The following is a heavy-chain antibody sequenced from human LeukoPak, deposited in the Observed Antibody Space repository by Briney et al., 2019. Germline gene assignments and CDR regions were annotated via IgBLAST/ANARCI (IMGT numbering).Heavy chain of an antibody. J-gene: IGHJ6*02. CDR1: GFTFSTYA. CDR2: ISSSGGST. CDR3: ARDWSSKYPYYYGMGV. V-gene: IGHV3-23*01. D-gene: IGHD4-11*01. Sequence: GGSLRLSCAASGFTFSTYAVTWVRQAPGKGLEWVSAISSSGGSTYYADSVKGRFTISRDNSKNTLYLQMNSLTAEDTAVYYCARDWSSKYPYYYGMGVWGQGTTVTVSS.